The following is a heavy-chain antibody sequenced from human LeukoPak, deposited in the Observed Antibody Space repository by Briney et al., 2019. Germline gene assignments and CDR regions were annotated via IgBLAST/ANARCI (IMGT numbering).Heavy chain of an antibody. CDR1: GFTFSSYG. J-gene: IGHJ4*02. D-gene: IGHD3-3*01. V-gene: IGHV3-30*02. CDR3: AKANSGYSTPSDY. CDR2: IHYDGSNK. Sequence: GSLRLSCAASGFTFSSYGMHWVRQAPGKGLEWVALIHYDGSNKYYADSVKGRFTISRDNSKSTLYLQMNSLRAEDTAVYYCAKANSGYSTPSDYWGQGTLVTVSS.